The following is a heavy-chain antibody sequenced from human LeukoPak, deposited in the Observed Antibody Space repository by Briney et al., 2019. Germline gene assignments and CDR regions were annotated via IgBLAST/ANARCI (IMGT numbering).Heavy chain of an antibody. CDR2: IYYSGST. D-gene: IGHD5-18*01. V-gene: IGHV4-59*01. Sequence: ASETLSLTCAVYGGSFSGYYWSWIRQPPGKGLEWIGYIYYSGSTNYNPSLESRLTISVASSKNQFSLKLSSVTAADTAVYYCARSLYRYGADASDIWGQGTMVTVSS. CDR3: ARSLYRYGADASDI. J-gene: IGHJ3*02. CDR1: GGSFSGYY.